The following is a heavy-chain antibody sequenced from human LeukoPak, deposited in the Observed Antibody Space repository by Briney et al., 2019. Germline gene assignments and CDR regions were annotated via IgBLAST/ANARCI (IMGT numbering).Heavy chain of an antibody. CDR3: ARDAYVGFDY. CDR2: IWYDGSNK. CDR1: GFTFSSYG. Sequence: GGSLRLSCAASGFTFSSYGMHWVRQAPGKGLEWVAVIWYDGSNKYYVDSVKGRFTISRDNSKNTLYLQMNSLRAEDTGVYYCARDAYVGFDYWGHGTLVTVSS. D-gene: IGHD3-16*01. J-gene: IGHJ4*01. V-gene: IGHV3-33*01.